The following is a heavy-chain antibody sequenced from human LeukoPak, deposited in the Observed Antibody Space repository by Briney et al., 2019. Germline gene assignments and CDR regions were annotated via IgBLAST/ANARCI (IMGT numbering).Heavy chain of an antibody. CDR2: IYTSGST. Sequence: SETLSLTCTVSGGSISSYYWSWIRQPAGRGLEWIGRIYTSGSTNYKPSLKSRVTMSVDTSKNQFSLKLSSVTAADTAVYYCARDGDSSSWSENWFDPWGQGTLVTVSS. D-gene: IGHD6-13*01. J-gene: IGHJ5*02. CDR3: ARDGDSSSWSENWFDP. V-gene: IGHV4-4*07. CDR1: GGSISSYY.